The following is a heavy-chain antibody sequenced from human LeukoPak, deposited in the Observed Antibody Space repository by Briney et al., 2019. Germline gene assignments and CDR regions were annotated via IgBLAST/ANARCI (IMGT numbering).Heavy chain of an antibody. J-gene: IGHJ4*02. CDR1: GFTFSTYG. V-gene: IGHV3-30*18. D-gene: IGHD1/OR15-1a*01. CDR3: AKSPVTTGLDF. CDR2: ISYDGSIG. Sequence: PGGSLRLSCAASGFTFSTYGMHWVRQAPGKGLEWVAVISYDGSIGYYADSVKGRSTISRDNSRNTLYLQMNSLRAEDTAVYYCAKSPVTTGLDFWGQGTLVTVSS.